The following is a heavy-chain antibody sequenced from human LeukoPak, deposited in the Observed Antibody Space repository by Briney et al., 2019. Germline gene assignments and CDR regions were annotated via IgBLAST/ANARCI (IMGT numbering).Heavy chain of an antibody. Sequence: AASVKVSCKASGYTFTGYYMHWVRQAPGQGLEWMGGIIPMYGAPNYAQRFQGRVTITADESTSTAYMELSSLRSEDTAVYYCARDVLAATYVAQEIHNGVHWYFDLWGRGTLVTVSS. V-gene: IGHV1-69*13. CDR2: IIPMYGAP. J-gene: IGHJ2*01. CDR1: GYTFTGYY. CDR3: ARDVLAATYVAQEIHNGVHWYFDL. D-gene: IGHD2-8*01.